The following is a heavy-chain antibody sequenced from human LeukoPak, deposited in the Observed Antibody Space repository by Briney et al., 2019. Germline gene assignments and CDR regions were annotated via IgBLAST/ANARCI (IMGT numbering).Heavy chain of an antibody. CDR2: IYWSSSGT. V-gene: IGHV3-9*02. D-gene: IGHD3-10*01. Sequence: GGSLRLSCVVSGFNSEDHAMHWVRQAPGKGLEWVSGIYWSSSGTGYADSVKGRFTLSRDNAKSSLYLQMNSLRPEDSAVYYCSRLHLGDTYGSGRPNWFDPWGQGTLVTVSS. CDR1: GFNSEDHA. J-gene: IGHJ5*02. CDR3: SRLHLGDTYGSGRPNWFDP.